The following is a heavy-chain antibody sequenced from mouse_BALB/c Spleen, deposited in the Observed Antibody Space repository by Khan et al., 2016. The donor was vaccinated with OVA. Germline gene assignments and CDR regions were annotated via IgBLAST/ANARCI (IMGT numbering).Heavy chain of an antibody. J-gene: IGHJ2*01. CDR3: ARICGGDFDY. Sequence: VQLKQSGPGLVKPSQSLSLTCTVTGYSITSEYAWNWIRQFPGNKLEWLGFISYSGNTNYNPSLKSRISITRDTSKNQFFLQLNSVTTEDTATYYCARICGGDFDYWGQGTTLTVSS. V-gene: IGHV3-2*02. CDR2: ISYSGNT. CDR1: GYSITSEYA.